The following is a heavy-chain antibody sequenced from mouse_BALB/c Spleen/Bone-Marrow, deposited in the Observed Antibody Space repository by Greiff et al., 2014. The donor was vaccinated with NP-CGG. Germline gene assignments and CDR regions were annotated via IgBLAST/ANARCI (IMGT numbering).Heavy chain of an antibody. J-gene: IGHJ3*01. CDR3: ARSGYDGFAY. D-gene: IGHD2-2*01. Sequence: QVQLQQPGAELVKPGASVKLSCKASGYTFTSYWMHWVKQRPGQGLEWIGEINPSNGRTNYNEKFESKATLTVDKSSSTAYMQLSSLTSEDSAVYYCARSGYDGFAYWGQGTLVTVSA. V-gene: IGHV1S81*02. CDR2: INPSNGRT. CDR1: GYTFTSYW.